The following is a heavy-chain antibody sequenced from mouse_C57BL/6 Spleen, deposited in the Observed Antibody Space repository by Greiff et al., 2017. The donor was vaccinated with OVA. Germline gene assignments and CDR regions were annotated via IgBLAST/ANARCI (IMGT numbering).Heavy chain of an antibody. D-gene: IGHD2-13*01. V-gene: IGHV1-72*01. Sequence: VQLQQPGAELVKPGASVKLSCKASGYTFTSYWMHWVKQRPGRGLEWIGRIDPNGGDTKYNEKFKGKATLTVDKPSSTAYMQLSSLTSEDSADYYCAGEDDYGDSSAMDYWGQGTSVTVSS. CDR1: GYTFTSYW. CDR2: IDPNGGDT. J-gene: IGHJ4*01. CDR3: AGEDDYGDSSAMDY.